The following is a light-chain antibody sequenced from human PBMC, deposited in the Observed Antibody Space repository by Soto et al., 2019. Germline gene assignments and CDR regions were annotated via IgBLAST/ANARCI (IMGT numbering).Light chain of an antibody. V-gene: IGKV2D-29*02. CDR2: EAS. CDR3: MQSTQLPPT. CDR1: QSFLHITGETF. J-gene: IGKJ5*01. Sequence: DVVMTQTPLSLSVAPGQPASISCKSSQSFLHITGETFLFWYLQKPGQSPQLLIYEASTRVSGVPDRFSGSGSGTDFTLEISRVETDDVGIYYCMQSTQLPPTFGQGTRLEIK.